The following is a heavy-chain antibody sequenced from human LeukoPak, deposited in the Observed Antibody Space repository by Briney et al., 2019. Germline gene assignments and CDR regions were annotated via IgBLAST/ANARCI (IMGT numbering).Heavy chain of an antibody. Sequence: PGGSLRLSCAASGFTFSSYEMNWVRQAPGKGLEWVSYISSSGSTIYYADSVKGRFTISRDNAKNSLYLQMNSLRAEDTAVYYCAKEYYDSSGYYFDYWGQGTLVTVSS. V-gene: IGHV3-48*03. CDR3: AKEYYDSSGYYFDY. CDR1: GFTFSSYE. CDR2: ISSSGSTI. D-gene: IGHD3-22*01. J-gene: IGHJ4*02.